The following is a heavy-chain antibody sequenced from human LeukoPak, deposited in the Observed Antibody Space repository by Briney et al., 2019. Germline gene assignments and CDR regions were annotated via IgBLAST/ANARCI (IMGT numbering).Heavy chain of an antibody. CDR1: GGTFSSYA. CDR2: IIPIFGTA. CDR3: ARALVGYYYGSGAYNWFDT. Sequence: GASVKVSCKASGGTFSSYAISWVRQAPGQGLEWMGGIIPIFGTANYAQKFQGRVTITADESTSTAYMELSSLRSEDTAVYYCARALVGYYYGSGAYNWFDTWGQGTLVTVSS. J-gene: IGHJ5*02. D-gene: IGHD3-10*01. V-gene: IGHV1-69*01.